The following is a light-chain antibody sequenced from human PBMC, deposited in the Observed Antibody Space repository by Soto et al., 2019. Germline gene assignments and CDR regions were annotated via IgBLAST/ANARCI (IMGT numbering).Light chain of an antibody. V-gene: IGKV3-15*01. CDR1: QSVSSN. CDR2: GAS. J-gene: IGKJ1*01. CDR3: QQYNNWPPWT. Sequence: TQSPSTLAASVGDRVTMTCRASQSVSSNLAWYQQKPGQAPRLLIYGASTRATGIPARFSGSGSGTEFTLTISSLQSEDFAVYYCQQYNNWPPWTFGQGTKVEIK.